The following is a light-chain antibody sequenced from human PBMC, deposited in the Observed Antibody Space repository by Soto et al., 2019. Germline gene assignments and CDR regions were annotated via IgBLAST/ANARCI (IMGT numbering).Light chain of an antibody. V-gene: IGLV2-14*01. CDR2: DVS. Sequence: QSALTQPASVSGSPGQSITISCSGTSSDVGAYNYVSWYQQHPGKAPKLMIYDVSNRPSGVSNRFSGYKSGNTASLTISGLQAEDEADYYCSSYTTSSTAYVFGTGTKLTVL. J-gene: IGLJ1*01. CDR1: SSDVGAYNY. CDR3: SSYTTSSTAYV.